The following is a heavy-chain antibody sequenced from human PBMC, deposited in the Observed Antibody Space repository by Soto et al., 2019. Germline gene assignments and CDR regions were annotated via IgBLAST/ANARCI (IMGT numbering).Heavy chain of an antibody. V-gene: IGHV3-11*01. CDR2: ISRGSSTI. CDR3: ASEGATIAAAVTGY. Sequence: QVQLVESGGDLVKPGGSLRLSCAASGFTFSDFYMNWIRQAPGKGLEWISYISRGSSTIYYADSVKGRFTISRDNADNTLYLQMNSLRVEDTAVYYCASEGATIAAAVTGYWGQGTLVTVSS. CDR1: GFTFSDFY. D-gene: IGHD6-13*01. J-gene: IGHJ4*02.